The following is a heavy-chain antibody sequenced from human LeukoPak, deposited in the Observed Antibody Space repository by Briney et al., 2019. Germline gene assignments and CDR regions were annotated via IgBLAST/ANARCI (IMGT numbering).Heavy chain of an antibody. J-gene: IGHJ4*02. D-gene: IGHD5-18*01. Sequence: GGSLRLSCAASGFTVSSNYMSWVRQAPGKGLEWVSVIYSGGSTYYADSVKGRFTISRDNSKNTLYLQMNSLRAEDTAVYYCARSDTAMVTVFAYWGQGTLVTVSS. CDR2: IYSGGST. V-gene: IGHV3-53*01. CDR1: GFTVSSNY. CDR3: ARSDTAMVTVFAY.